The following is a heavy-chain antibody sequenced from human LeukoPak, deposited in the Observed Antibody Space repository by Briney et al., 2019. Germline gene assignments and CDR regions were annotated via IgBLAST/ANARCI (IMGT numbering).Heavy chain of an antibody. D-gene: IGHD4-17*01. CDR3: ARLPWPVGSSGDYVWYFDL. CDR1: GHSINSGGYY. Sequence: PSETLSLTCTVSGHSINSGGYYWSWVRQHPGKGLEWIGYIYYSGTTSYNPSLKSRVAISVDTSQSQFSLNLTFVTAADTAVYYCARLPWPVGSSGDYVWYFDLWGRGALVTVSS. CDR2: IYYSGTT. J-gene: IGHJ2*01. V-gene: IGHV4-31*03.